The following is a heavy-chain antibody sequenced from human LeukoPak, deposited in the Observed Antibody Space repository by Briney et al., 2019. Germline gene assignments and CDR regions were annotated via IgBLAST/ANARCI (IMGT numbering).Heavy chain of an antibody. J-gene: IGHJ6*03. CDR2: ISAYNGNT. V-gene: IGHV1-18*01. D-gene: IGHD2-2*01. CDR1: GYTCTSYG. Sequence: ASVKVSCKASGYTCTSYGFSWVRQAPGQGLEWMGWISAYNGNTNCAQKLQGRVTMTTDTSTSTAYMELRSLRSDDTAVYYCARGVYCSSTSCYYMDVWGKGTTVTVSS. CDR3: ARGVYCSSTSCYYMDV.